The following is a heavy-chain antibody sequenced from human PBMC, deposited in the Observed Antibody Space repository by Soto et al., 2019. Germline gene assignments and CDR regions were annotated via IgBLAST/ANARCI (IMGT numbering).Heavy chain of an antibody. CDR2: INHSGST. V-gene: IGHV4-34*01. CDR3: ARGLGGNSYGYDY. D-gene: IGHD5-18*01. Sequence: XETLSLTCAVYGWSFSADYWTWIRQPPGKGLDWIGEINHSGSTIYNPSLKSRVTISVDTSKNQCSLKLSSVTAADTAVYYCARGLGGNSYGYDYWGQGTLVTVSS. J-gene: IGHJ4*02. CDR1: GWSFSADY.